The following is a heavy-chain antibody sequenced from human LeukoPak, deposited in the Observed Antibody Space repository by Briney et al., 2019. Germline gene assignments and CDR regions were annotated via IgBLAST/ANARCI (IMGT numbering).Heavy chain of an antibody. CDR3: ARDTYDSSGYSPGDY. Sequence: ASVKVSCKASGYTFDHYGISWVRQAPGQGLEWMGWISAYNGNTNYAQKLQGRVTMTTDTSTSTAYMELRSLRSDDTAVYYCARDTYDSSGYSPGDYWGQGTLVTVSS. CDR1: GYTFDHYG. J-gene: IGHJ4*02. V-gene: IGHV1-18*01. CDR2: ISAYNGNT. D-gene: IGHD3-22*01.